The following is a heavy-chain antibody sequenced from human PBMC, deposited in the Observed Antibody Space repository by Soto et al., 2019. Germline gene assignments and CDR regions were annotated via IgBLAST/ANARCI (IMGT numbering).Heavy chain of an antibody. CDR2: IIPIFGTA. Sequence: PVKVSCKASGGTFSSYAISWERQAPGQGLEWMGGIIPIFGTANYAQKFQGRVTITADKSTSTAYMELSSLRSEDTAVYYCASTARISYYYYGMDVWGQGTTVTVSS. CDR3: ASTARISYYYYGMDV. CDR1: GGTFSSYA. J-gene: IGHJ6*02. V-gene: IGHV1-69*06. D-gene: IGHD2-15*01.